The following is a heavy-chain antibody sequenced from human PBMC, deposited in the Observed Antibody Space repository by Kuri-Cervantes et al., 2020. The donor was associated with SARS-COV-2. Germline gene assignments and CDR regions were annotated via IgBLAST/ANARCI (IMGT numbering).Heavy chain of an antibody. CDR1: GSTFNDYA. CDR2: ISSYVSIK. V-gene: IGHV3-30-3*01. J-gene: IGHJ6*02. CDR3: ARTVEGGFLGSTLSAKYYYYSMDV. D-gene: IGHD2-8*01. Sequence: GESMKISCVVSGSTFNDYAMHWVRQAPGKGLEWVATISSYVSIKYYEDSVRGRFTISKDNSKNTLYLQMTSLRAEDTAVYYCARTVEGGFLGSTLSAKYYYYSMDVWGQGTTVTVSS.